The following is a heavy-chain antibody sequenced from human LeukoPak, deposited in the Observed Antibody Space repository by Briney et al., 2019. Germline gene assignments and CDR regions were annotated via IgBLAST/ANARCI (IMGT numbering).Heavy chain of an antibody. J-gene: IGHJ4*02. Sequence: PVKVSCKGSGGTFSTYAFSWVRQAPGQGLEWMGGIIPIFRAANYAQNFQGRVTLTADESTSTAYMELSSLRSDDTAVYYCARGPGYLGLQSYFDYWGQGTLVTVSS. CDR2: IIPIFRAA. CDR3: ARGPGYLGLQSYFDY. D-gene: IGHD5-18*01. CDR1: GGTFSTYA. V-gene: IGHV1-69*01.